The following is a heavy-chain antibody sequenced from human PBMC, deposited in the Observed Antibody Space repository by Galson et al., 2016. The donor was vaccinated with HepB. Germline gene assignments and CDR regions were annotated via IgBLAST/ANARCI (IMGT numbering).Heavy chain of an antibody. V-gene: IGHV3-11*06. CDR2: ISYSTTHT. CDR3: ARWVGGSDY. CDR1: GFTFTDYY. D-gene: IGHD3-10*01. J-gene: IGHJ4*02. Sequence: LRLSCAASGFTFTDYYMSWIRQAPGKGLEWLSYISYSTTHTNYADSAKGRFTISRDNAKSSLYLQMNSLRVEDTAVYYCARWVGGSDYWGQGTLVTVSS.